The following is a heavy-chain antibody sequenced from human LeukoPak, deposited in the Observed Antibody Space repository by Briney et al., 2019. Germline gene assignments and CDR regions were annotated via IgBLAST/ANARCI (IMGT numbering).Heavy chain of an antibody. CDR1: GFTFSSYS. CDR2: ISSSSSYI. D-gene: IGHD3-3*01. V-gene: IGHV3-21*01. J-gene: IGHJ4*02. Sequence: GGSLRLSCAASGFTFSSYSMNWVRQAPGKGLEWVSSISSSSSYIYYADSVKGRFTISRDNAKNSLYLQMNSLRAEDTAVYYCARRFLEWGAFDYWGQGTLVTVSS. CDR3: ARRFLEWGAFDY.